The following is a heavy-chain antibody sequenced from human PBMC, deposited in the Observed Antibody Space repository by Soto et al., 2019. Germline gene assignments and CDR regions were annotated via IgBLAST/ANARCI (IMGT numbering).Heavy chain of an antibody. V-gene: IGHV3-64*01. D-gene: IGHD3-3*01. Sequence: GGSLRLSCATSGFTFSSYAMHWVRQAPGKGLEYVSAISSNGGSTYYANSVKGRFTISRDNSKNTLYLQMNSLRAEDTAVYYCAKCAISPPYYYYYGMDVWGQGTTVTVSS. CDR1: GFTFSSYA. CDR3: AKCAISPPYYYYYGMDV. CDR2: ISSNGGST. J-gene: IGHJ6*02.